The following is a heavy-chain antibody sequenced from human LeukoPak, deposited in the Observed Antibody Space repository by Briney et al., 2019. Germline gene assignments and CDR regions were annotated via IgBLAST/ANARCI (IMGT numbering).Heavy chain of an antibody. CDR3: ARGHYGDEVVDY. CDR1: GGSFSGYY. D-gene: IGHD4-17*01. Sequence: PSETLSLTRAVYGGSFSGYYWSWIRQPPGKGLEWIGEINHSGSTNYNPSLKSRVTISVDTSKNQFSLKLSSVTAADTAVYYCARGHYGDEVVDYWGQGTLVTVSP. V-gene: IGHV4-34*01. CDR2: INHSGST. J-gene: IGHJ4*02.